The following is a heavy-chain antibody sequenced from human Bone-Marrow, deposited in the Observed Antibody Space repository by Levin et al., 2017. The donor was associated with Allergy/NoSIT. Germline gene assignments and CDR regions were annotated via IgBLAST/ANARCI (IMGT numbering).Heavy chain of an antibody. D-gene: IGHD1-1*01. CDR1: GFTFSSYW. CDR3: ARVEVAGTTGLDY. V-gene: IGHV3-7*01. J-gene: IGHJ4*02. Sequence: GGSLRLSCAASGFTFSSYWMSWVRQAPGKGLEWVANIKQDGSEKYYVDSVKGRFTISRDNAKNSLYLQMNSLRAEDTAVYYCARVEVAGTTGLDYWGQGTLVTVSS. CDR2: IKQDGSEK.